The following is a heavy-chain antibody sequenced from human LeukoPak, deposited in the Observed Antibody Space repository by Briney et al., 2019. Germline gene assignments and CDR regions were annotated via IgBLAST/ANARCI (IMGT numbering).Heavy chain of an antibody. CDR2: IKQDGSEK. V-gene: IGHV3-7*01. Sequence: GGSLRLSCAASGFTFSSYWMSWVRQAPGKGLEWVANIKQDGSEKYYVDSVKGRFTISRDNAKNSLYLQMNSLRDEDTAVYYCARDFVMITFGGVPYGMDVWGQGTTVTVSS. J-gene: IGHJ6*02. D-gene: IGHD3-16*01. CDR1: GFTFSSYW. CDR3: ARDFVMITFGGVPYGMDV.